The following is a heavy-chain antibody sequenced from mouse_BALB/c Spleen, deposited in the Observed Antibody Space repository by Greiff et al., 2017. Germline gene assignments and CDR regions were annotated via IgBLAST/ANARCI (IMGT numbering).Heavy chain of an antibody. V-gene: IGHV7-3*02. CDR3: ARADYGNYVYYAMDY. D-gene: IGHD2-1*01. CDR2: IRNKANGYTT. CDR1: GFTFTDYY. J-gene: IGHJ4*01. Sequence: EVQGVESGGGLVQPGGSLRLSCATSGFTFTDYYMSWVRQPPGKALEWLGFIRNKANGYTTEYSASVKGRFTISRDNSQSILYLQMNTLRAEDSATYYCARADYGNYVYYAMDYWGQGTSVTVSS.